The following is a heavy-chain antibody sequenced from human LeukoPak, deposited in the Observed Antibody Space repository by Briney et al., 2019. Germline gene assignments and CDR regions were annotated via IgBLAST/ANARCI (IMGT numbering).Heavy chain of an antibody. CDR1: GYTFSDYY. CDR2: INPNSGGT. J-gene: IGHJ5*01. Sequence: ASVKVSCKASGYTFSDYYMHWVRQAPGQGLEWIGWINPNSGGTKYAQKFQGRVTMTRDTSISTAYIEVSRLRSDDTAVYYCMREVGSINWYAYWGQGTLVTVSS. V-gene: IGHV1-2*02. D-gene: IGHD6-13*01. CDR3: MREVGSINWYAY.